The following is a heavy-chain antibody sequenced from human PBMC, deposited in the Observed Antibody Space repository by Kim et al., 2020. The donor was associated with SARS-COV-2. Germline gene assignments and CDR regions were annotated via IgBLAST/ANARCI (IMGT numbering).Heavy chain of an antibody. Sequence: ESASSAASVKGRFTISRDNSKNTLYLQMSRLRAEDTAVYYCAPTTGYYLSWGQGTLVTVSS. CDR2: ESA. D-gene: IGHD1-26*01. CDR3: APTTGYYLS. J-gene: IGHJ5*02. V-gene: IGHV3-23*01.